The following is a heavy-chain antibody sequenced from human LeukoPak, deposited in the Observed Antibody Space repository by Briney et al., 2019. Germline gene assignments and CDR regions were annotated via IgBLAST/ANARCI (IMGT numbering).Heavy chain of an antibody. J-gene: IGHJ5*02. D-gene: IGHD2-21*01. Sequence: SGGSLRLSCAASGFTFSTYAMSWVRQIPGKGLEWVSAISGSDDGTYYADSVKGRFTISRDNSRNTLYLQMNTLRAEDTAVYYCAKARDLWWPNWFDPWGQGTLVTVSS. V-gene: IGHV3-23*01. CDR2: ISGSDDGT. CDR1: GFTFSTYA. CDR3: AKARDLWWPNWFDP.